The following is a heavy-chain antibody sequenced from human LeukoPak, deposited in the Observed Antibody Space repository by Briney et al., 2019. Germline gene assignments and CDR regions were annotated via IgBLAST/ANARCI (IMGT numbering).Heavy chain of an antibody. CDR3: ARALRYVWGSYRPYYFDH. J-gene: IGHJ4*02. D-gene: IGHD3-16*02. Sequence: SETLSLTCTVSGGSVSSGSYYWSWIRQPPGKGLEWIGYIYYSGSTNYNPSLKSRVTISVDTSKNQFSLKLSSVTAADTAVYYCARALRYVWGSYRPYYFDHWGQGTLVTVSS. CDR1: GGSVSSGSYY. V-gene: IGHV4-61*01. CDR2: IYYSGST.